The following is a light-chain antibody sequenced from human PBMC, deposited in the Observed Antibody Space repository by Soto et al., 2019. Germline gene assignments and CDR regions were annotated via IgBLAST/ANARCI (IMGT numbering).Light chain of an antibody. CDR3: QQYNDNWT. CDR2: KAS. J-gene: IGKJ1*01. Sequence: DIQMTQSPSTLSASVGDRVTITCRASQSISSWLAWYQQKPGTAPNLLIYKASTLQSGVPSRFSGSGSGTEFTLTIRRLQPDDSATYYCQQYNDNWTFGQGTKVEIK. V-gene: IGKV1-5*03. CDR1: QSISSW.